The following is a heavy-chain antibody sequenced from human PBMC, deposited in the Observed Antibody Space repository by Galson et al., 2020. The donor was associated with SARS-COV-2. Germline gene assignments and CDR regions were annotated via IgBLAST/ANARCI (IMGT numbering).Heavy chain of an antibody. D-gene: IGHD2-15*01. CDR1: GGSFSGHY. J-gene: IGHJ4*02. V-gene: IGHV4-34*01. CDR2: INHSGST. Sequence: SQASETLSLTCAVYGGSFSGHYWNWIRQSPGKGLQWIGEINHSGSTNYISSLKSRVTMSVDRSKNQFSLRLRSVTAADTAVYYCVRASRLPVVSVFIGGPNNFDYWSQGTLVTVSS. CDR3: VRASRLPVVSVFIGGPNNFDY.